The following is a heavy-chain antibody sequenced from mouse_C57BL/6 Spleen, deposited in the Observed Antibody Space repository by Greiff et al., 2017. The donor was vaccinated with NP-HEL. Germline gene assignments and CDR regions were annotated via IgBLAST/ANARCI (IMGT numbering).Heavy chain of an antibody. CDR2: IDPSDSYT. D-gene: IGHD1-1*01. Sequence: VQLQQSGAELVRPGTSVKLSCKASGYTFTSYWMHWVKQRPGQGLEWIGVIDPSDSYTNYNQKFKGKATLTVDASSSTAYMQLSSLTSEDSAVYYCARSGSSLYYYAMDYWGQGTSVTVSS. CDR3: ARSGSSLYYYAMDY. J-gene: IGHJ4*01. CDR1: GYTFTSYW. V-gene: IGHV1-59*01.